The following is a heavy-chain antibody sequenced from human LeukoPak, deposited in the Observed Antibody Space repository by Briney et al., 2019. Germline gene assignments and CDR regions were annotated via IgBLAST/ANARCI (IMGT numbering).Heavy chain of an antibody. V-gene: IGHV6-1*01. J-gene: IGHJ4*02. CDR1: GDSVSSNSAA. D-gene: IGHD6-19*01. Sequence: SQTLSLTCAISGDSVSSNSAAWNWIRQSPSRGLEWLGRTFYRSKWYNDYAVSVKSRITINPDTSKNQFSLHLNSVTPEDTAVYYCARDGGVAVAGIDYWGQGTLVTVSS. CDR3: ARDGGVAVAGIDY. CDR2: TFYRSKWYN.